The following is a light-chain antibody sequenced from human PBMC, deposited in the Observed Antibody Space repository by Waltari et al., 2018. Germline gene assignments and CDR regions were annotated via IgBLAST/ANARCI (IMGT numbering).Light chain of an antibody. Sequence: QSALTQPRSVSGSPGQSVAISCTGTSSDVRAYDFVSWFQQHPGKAPKLMIYNVNTRPSGVPDRFSGSKSGNTASLTISGLQAEDEADYYCFSYVGNYISVFGPGTKVTVL. CDR3: FSYVGNYISV. J-gene: IGLJ1*01. CDR2: NVN. V-gene: IGLV2-11*01. CDR1: SSDVRAYDF.